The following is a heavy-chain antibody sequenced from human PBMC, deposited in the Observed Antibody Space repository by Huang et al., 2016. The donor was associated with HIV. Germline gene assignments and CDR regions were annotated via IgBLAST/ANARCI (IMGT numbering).Heavy chain of an antibody. CDR2: INHSGST. CDR3: ARGPDYYGSSGREAFDI. Sequence: QVQLQQWGAGLLKPSETLSLTCAVYGGSFSGYYWSWIRQPPGKGLEWIGEINHSGSTNYNPSLKSRVTISVDTSKTQFSLKLNSVTAADTAVYYCARGPDYYGSSGREAFDIWGQGTMVTVSS. D-gene: IGHD3-22*01. CDR1: GGSFSGYY. J-gene: IGHJ3*02. V-gene: IGHV4-34*01.